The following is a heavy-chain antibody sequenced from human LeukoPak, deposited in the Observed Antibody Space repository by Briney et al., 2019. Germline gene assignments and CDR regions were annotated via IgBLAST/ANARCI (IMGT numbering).Heavy chain of an antibody. D-gene: IGHD3-9*01. Sequence: GRSLRLSCAASGFTFSSYAISWVRQAPGKGLQWVSAISGSGGSTYYADSVKGRFTISRDNSRNTMYLEIESLRAEDTAMYYCAKVERTGYTVGGMDVWGQGTTVTV. CDR2: ISGSGGST. J-gene: IGHJ6*02. CDR1: GFTFSSYA. V-gene: IGHV3-23*01. CDR3: AKVERTGYTVGGMDV.